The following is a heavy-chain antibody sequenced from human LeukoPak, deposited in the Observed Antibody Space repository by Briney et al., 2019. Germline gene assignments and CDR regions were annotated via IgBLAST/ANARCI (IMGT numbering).Heavy chain of an antibody. CDR2: IYYSGST. CDR1: GGSISSYY. Sequence: SETLSLTCTVSGGSISSYYWSWIRQTPGKGLEWIGYIYYSGSTNYNPSLKSRVTISVDTSKNQFSLKLSSVTAADTAVYYCARGGYSGYDSPWGQGTLVTVSS. CDR3: ARGGYSGYDSP. J-gene: IGHJ5*02. V-gene: IGHV4-59*01. D-gene: IGHD5-12*01.